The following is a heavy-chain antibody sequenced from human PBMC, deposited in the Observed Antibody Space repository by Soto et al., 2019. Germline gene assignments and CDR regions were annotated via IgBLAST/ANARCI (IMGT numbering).Heavy chain of an antibody. J-gene: IGHJ4*02. CDR1: GFIFSTDA. Sequence: EVQLLESGGRLVQPRGSLRLSCAASGFIFSTDALNWVRQAPGKGLEWVSGISGSGDNTYYADSVKGRFTISRDNSKNTLYLQMNYVRVEDTAVYYCAKSPRRGYEPPWDYWGQGTLVTVSS. D-gene: IGHD2-2*01. CDR3: AKSPRRGYEPPWDY. V-gene: IGHV3-23*01. CDR2: ISGSGDNT.